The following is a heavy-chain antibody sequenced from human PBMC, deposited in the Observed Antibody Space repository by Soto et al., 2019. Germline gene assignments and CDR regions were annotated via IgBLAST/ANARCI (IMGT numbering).Heavy chain of an antibody. CDR3: ARDRAMGSSGYAPLGYYYYGMDV. J-gene: IGHJ6*02. CDR1: GFTFSSYA. D-gene: IGHD3-22*01. V-gene: IGHV3-30-3*01. Sequence: QVQLVESGGGVVQPGRSLRLSCAASGFTFSSYAMHWVRQAPGKGLEWVAVISYDGSNKYYADSVKGRFTISRDNSKNTLYLQMNSLTAEDTAVYYCARDRAMGSSGYAPLGYYYYGMDVWGQGTTVTVSS. CDR2: ISYDGSNK.